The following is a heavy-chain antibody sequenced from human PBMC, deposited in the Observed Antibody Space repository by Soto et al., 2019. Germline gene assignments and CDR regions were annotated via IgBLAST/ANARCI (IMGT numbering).Heavy chain of an antibody. V-gene: IGHV1-69*13. CDR2: IIPIFGTA. CDR3: ARVVHSRSGYYTASYWFDP. D-gene: IGHD3-3*01. Sequence: SVNVSCNSSAGPSRSYSISRGRQAPGQGLEWMGGIIPIFGTANNAQKFQGRVTITSDESTSTAYMELSRLRSEDTAVYYCARVVHSRSGYYTASYWFDPWGQGTVVTVSS. J-gene: IGHJ5*02. CDR1: AGPSRSYS.